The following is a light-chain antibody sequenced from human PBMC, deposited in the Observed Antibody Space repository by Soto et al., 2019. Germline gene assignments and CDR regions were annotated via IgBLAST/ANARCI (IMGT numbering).Light chain of an antibody. Sequence: IQMTQSQSSLSASVGDRVTITCRASQTITSYLNWYQQRPGKAPKLLIYDASSLESGVPSRFSGSGSGTEFTLTISSLQPDDFATYYCQQYNSYWTFGQGTKVDIK. CDR1: QTITSY. CDR2: DAS. J-gene: IGKJ1*01. CDR3: QQYNSYWT. V-gene: IGKV1-5*01.